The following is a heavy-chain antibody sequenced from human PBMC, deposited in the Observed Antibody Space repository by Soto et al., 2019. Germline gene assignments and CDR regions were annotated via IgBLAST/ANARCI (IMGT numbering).Heavy chain of an antibody. J-gene: IGHJ4*02. CDR3: ASDITMVRGVIIHPQPLDY. CDR1: GCTFSSYS. CDR2: ISSSSSYI. V-gene: IGHV3-21*01. Sequence: GGSLRLSCAASGCTFSSYSMNWVRQAPGKGLEWVSSISSSSSYIYYADSVKGRFTISRDNAKNSLYLQMNSLRAEDTAVYYCASDITMVRGVIIHPQPLDYWGQGTLVTVSS. D-gene: IGHD3-10*01.